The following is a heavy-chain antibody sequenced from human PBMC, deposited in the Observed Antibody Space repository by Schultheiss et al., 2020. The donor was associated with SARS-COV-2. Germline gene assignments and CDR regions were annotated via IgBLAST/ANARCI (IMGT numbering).Heavy chain of an antibody. V-gene: IGHV1-46*01. CDR1: GYTFTSYY. CDR2: INPSGGST. CDR3: ARDGRAYCGGGTCNVY. D-gene: IGHD2-21*01. Sequence: ASVKVSCKASGYTFTSYYMHWVRQAPGQGLEWMGIINPSGGSTSYAQKFQGRVTMTRDTSTSTVYMELWSLTSDDTAVYYCARDGRAYCGGGTCNVYWGQGTLVTVAS. J-gene: IGHJ4*02.